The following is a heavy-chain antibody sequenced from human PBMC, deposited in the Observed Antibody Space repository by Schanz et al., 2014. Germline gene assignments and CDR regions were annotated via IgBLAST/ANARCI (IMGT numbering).Heavy chain of an antibody. J-gene: IGHJ4*02. CDR2: TYSGGST. D-gene: IGHD6-19*01. CDR1: GFTFSTYA. CDR3: AKDLNSGCSGFDY. Sequence: EVKLLESGGHLVQPGGSLRLSCVASGFTFSTYAMSWVRQAPGKGLEWVSITYSGGSTYYADSVKGRFTISRDNSKNTLYLLMNSLRAEDTAVYYCAKDLNSGCSGFDYWGQGTLVTVSS. V-gene: IGHV3-66*01.